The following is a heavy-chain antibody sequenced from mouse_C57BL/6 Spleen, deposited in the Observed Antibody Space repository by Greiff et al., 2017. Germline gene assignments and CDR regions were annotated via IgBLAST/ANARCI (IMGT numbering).Heavy chain of an antibody. CDR1: GFTFRSSA. V-gene: IGHV5-4*03. Sequence: EVMLVESGGGLVKPGGSLKLSCAASGFTFRSSAMSWVRQTPEKRLEWVATISDGGSYTYYPANVKGRFTISRYNAKNTLYLQMSHLKSEYTAMYYCSRGGGSPRYFDVWGTGTTGTVSS. CDR2: ISDGGSYT. CDR3: SRGGGSPRYFDV. D-gene: IGHD1-1*01. J-gene: IGHJ1*03.